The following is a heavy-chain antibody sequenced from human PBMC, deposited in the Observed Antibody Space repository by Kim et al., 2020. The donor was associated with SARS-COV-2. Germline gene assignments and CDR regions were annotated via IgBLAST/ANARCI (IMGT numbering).Heavy chain of an antibody. D-gene: IGHD4-17*01. Sequence: SETLSLTCAVYGGSFSGYYWSWIRQPPGKGLEWIGEINHSGSTNYNPSLKSRVTISVDTSKNQFSLKLSSVTAADTAVYYCARGGYKTVTNSQFDYWGQGTLVTVSS. V-gene: IGHV4-34*01. CDR2: INHSGST. CDR3: ARGGYKTVTNSQFDY. CDR1: GGSFSGYY. J-gene: IGHJ4*02.